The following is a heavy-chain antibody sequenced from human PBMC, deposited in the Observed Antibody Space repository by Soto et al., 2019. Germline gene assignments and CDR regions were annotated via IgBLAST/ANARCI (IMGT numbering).Heavy chain of an antibody. CDR3: AHRLPGPSGYDV. D-gene: IGHD6-13*01. V-gene: IGHV2-5*01. Sequence: QITLKESGPTLVKPTQTLTLTCTFSGFSLTSGVVGVGWIRQPPGEALEWLALIYWNDEQYYKPSLRNRLTITRDTSKNQVVLTMTNMDPVDTATYYCAHRLPGPSGYDVWGQGTTVTVSS. CDR1: GFSLTSGVVG. J-gene: IGHJ6*02. CDR2: IYWNDEQ.